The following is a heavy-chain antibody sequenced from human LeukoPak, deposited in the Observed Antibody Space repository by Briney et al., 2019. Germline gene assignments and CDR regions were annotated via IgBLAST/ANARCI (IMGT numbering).Heavy chain of an antibody. Sequence: SETLSLTCTVSGDSISSSGYYWAWIRQPPGKGLEWIGSIYYSGSTYYNPSLKSRVTISVDTSKNQFSLKLDSVTAADTAVYYCAREPTRTNWGRESPFHWGQGALVTVSS. CDR2: IYYSGST. CDR3: AREPTRTNWGRESPFH. J-gene: IGHJ4*02. CDR1: GDSISSSGYY. V-gene: IGHV4-39*07. D-gene: IGHD7-27*01.